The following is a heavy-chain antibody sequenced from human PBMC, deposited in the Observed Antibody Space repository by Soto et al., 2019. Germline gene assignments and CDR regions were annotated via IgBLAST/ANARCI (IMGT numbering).Heavy chain of an antibody. V-gene: IGHV3-48*01. CDR2: ISSSSSTI. D-gene: IGHD1-26*01. CDR1: GFTFSSYS. J-gene: IGHJ4*02. CDR3: ARDWEGDSTLDS. Sequence: EVQLVESGGGLVQPGGSLRLSCAASGFTFSSYSMNWVRQAPGKGLEWVSYISSSSSTIYYADSVKGRFTISRDNAKNTLYLKLNGMRAEDTAGYCCARDWEGDSTLDSWGQGTLVTVSS.